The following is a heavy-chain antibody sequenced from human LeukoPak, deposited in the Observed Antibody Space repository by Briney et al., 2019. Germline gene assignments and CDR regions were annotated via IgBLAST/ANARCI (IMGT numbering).Heavy chain of an antibody. V-gene: IGHV4-4*07. D-gene: IGHD4-23*01. J-gene: IGHJ6*03. CDR1: GGSISGYY. CDR2: IHSSGST. Sequence: SETLSLTCTVSGGSISGYYWSWVRQPAGEGLEWIGRIHSSGSTNYNPSLKGRVTMSVDTSKNQFSLRLSSVTAADTAVYYCARVPLSYDYGGNGYYYMDVWGKGTTVTVSS. CDR3: ARVPLSYDYGGNGYYYMDV.